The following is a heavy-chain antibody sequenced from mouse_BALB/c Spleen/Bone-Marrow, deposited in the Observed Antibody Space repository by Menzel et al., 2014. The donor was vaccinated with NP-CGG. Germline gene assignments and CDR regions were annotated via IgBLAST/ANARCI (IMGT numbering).Heavy chain of an antibody. Sequence: VQLQQSGAELVWPGSSVKISCKASGYAFSSYWMNWVKQRPGQGLEWIGQIYPGDGDTNYNGKFKGKATLTADKSSSTAYMQLSSLTSEDSAVYFCARLDGYYPYYAMDYWGQGTSVTVSS. CDR2: IYPGDGDT. CDR1: GYAFSSYW. CDR3: ARLDGYYPYYAMDY. J-gene: IGHJ4*01. D-gene: IGHD2-3*01. V-gene: IGHV1-80*01.